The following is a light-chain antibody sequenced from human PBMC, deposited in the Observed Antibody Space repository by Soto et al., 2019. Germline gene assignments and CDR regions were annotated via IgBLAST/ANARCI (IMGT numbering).Light chain of an antibody. V-gene: IGLV1-40*01. CDR2: GNS. J-gene: IGLJ1*01. Sequence: QSVLTQPPSVSGAPGQRVTISCTGSSSNIGAGYDVHWYQQLPGTAPKLLIYGNSNRPSGVPDRFSGSKSGTSASLAITGXQAEDEADYYCQSYDSSLYVFGTGTKLTVL. CDR3: QSYDSSLYV. CDR1: SSNIGAGYD.